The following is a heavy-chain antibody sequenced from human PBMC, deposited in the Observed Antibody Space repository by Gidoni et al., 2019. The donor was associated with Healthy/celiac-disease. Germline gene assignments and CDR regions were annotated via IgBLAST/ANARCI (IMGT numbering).Heavy chain of an antibody. CDR1: GGSISSYY. D-gene: IGHD6-13*01. Sequence: QVQLQESGPGLVKPSETLSLTCTVSGGSISSYYWSWIRQPAGKGLEWIGRIYTSGSTNYNPSLKSRVTMSVDTSKNQFSLKLSSVTAADTAVYYCARAGVRGIAPDTYYFDYWGQGTLVTVSS. CDR3: ARAGVRGIAPDTYYFDY. V-gene: IGHV4-4*07. J-gene: IGHJ4*02. CDR2: IYTSGST.